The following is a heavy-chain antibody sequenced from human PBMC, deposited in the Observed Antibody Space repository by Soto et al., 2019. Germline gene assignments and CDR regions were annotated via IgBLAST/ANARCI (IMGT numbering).Heavy chain of an antibody. CDR3: AREGYGSGWAGVFDI. D-gene: IGHD6-19*01. V-gene: IGHV3-30-3*01. CDR2: ISVDGGSQ. CDR1: GFTFSNYW. Sequence: QAQLVESGGGVVQPGRSLRLSCAASGFTFSNYWMHWVRPAPGKGLEWVAGISVDGGSQHYPDAVKGRLTVSRDNSKNTLYLEMKAEDTAVYYCAREGYGSGWAGVFDIWGQGTMVTVSS. J-gene: IGHJ3*02.